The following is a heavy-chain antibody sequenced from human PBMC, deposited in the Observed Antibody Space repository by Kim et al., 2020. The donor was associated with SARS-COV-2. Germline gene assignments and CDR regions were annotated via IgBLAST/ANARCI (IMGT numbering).Heavy chain of an antibody. Sequence: ASVKVSCKASGYTFTSYAMHWVRQAPGQRLEWMGWINAGNGNTKYSQKFQGRVTITRDTSASTAYMELSSLRSEDKAVYYCARDQAQSGSGWAPYRYYYYGMDVWGQGTTVTVSS. CDR3: ARDQAQSGSGWAPYRYYYYGMDV. CDR2: INAGNGNT. J-gene: IGHJ6*02. V-gene: IGHV1-3*01. D-gene: IGHD6-19*01. CDR1: GYTFTSYA.